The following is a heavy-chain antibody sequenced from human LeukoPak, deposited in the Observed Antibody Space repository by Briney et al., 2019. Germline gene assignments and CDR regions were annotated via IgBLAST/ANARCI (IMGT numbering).Heavy chain of an antibody. V-gene: IGHV5-51*01. Sequence: GESLKISCKGPGYSSTSYWIGWVRQMPGKGLEWMGIIYPGDSDTRYSPSFQGQVTISADKSISTAYLQWSSLKASDTAMYYCARQGRRDYGGNSGGFFDYWGQGTLVTVSS. D-gene: IGHD4-23*01. CDR1: GYSSTSYW. J-gene: IGHJ4*02. CDR3: ARQGRRDYGGNSGGFFDY. CDR2: IYPGDSDT.